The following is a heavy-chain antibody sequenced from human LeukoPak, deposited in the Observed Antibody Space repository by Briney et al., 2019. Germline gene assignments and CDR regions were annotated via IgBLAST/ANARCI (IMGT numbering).Heavy chain of an antibody. J-gene: IGHJ3*02. CDR1: GYTFTSYY. V-gene: IGHV1-46*01. Sequence: ASVKVSCKASGYTFTSYYMHWVRQAPGQGLEWMGIINPSGGSTSYAQKFQGRVTMTRDTSISTAYMELSRLRSDDTAVYYCARINYYDSSGYPPFAFNIWGQGTMVTVSS. CDR3: ARINYYDSSGYPPFAFNI. D-gene: IGHD3-22*01. CDR2: INPSGGST.